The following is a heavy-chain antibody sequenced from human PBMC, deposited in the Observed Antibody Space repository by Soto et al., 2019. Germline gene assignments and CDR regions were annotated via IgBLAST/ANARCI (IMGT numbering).Heavy chain of an antibody. J-gene: IGHJ4*01. Sequence: PSQTLSLTCTVSGGSISRGGYYWSWLRQHAGTGLEWIGYVHHSGSTFYKSSLRSRVSMSIDTSNNHFSFNLTSVTAADTAIYSCARHHVDTSMVLDYWGHGSRVTVSP. D-gene: IGHD3-10*01. V-gene: IGHV4-31*03. CDR2: VHHSGST. CDR1: GGSISRGGYY. CDR3: ARHHVDTSMVLDY.